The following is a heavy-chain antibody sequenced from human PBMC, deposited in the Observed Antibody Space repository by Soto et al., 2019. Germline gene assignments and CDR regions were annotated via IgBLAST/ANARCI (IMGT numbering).Heavy chain of an antibody. V-gene: IGHV7-4-1*01. CDR1: GYTFTSYA. Sequence: ASVKVSCKASGYTFTSYAMNWVRQAPGQGLEWMGRINTNTGNPTYAQGFTGRFVFSLDTSVSTAYLQICSLKAEDTAVYYCARDVIVATTERGYYYYGMDVWGQGTTVTVSS. CDR3: ARDVIVATTERGYYYYGMDV. J-gene: IGHJ6*02. CDR2: INTNTGNP. D-gene: IGHD5-12*01.